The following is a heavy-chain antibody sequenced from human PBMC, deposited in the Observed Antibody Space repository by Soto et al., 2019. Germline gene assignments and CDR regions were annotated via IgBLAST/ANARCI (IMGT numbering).Heavy chain of an antibody. CDR3: ARMLRGPNTDYYHYMDV. CDR1: GYTFNSHG. CDR2: ISVHNGDT. J-gene: IGHJ6*03. D-gene: IGHD3-10*01. V-gene: IGHV1-18*01. Sequence: QVQLVQSGGEVKKPGASVKVSCKASGYTFNSHGISWVRQAPGQGPEWMGWISVHNGDTNYAQKLQGRVTVTTDTSTSTAYMELRSLRAEDTAVYYRARMLRGPNTDYYHYMDVGGKWTTVTVS.